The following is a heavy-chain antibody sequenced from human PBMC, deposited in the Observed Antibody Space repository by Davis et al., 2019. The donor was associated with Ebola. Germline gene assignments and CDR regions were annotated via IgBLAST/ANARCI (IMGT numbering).Heavy chain of an antibody. CDR3: ARTRGSYYYYYGLEL. CDR1: GGSISSGYYF. D-gene: IGHD1-26*01. J-gene: IGHJ6*02. CDR2: IYYTGST. V-gene: IGHV4-61*01. Sequence: PGGSLRLSCTVSGGSISSGYYFWTWIRQPPGKGLEWIGYIYYTGSTNYSPSLESRVIMSVDTSKNQLSLKLSSVTAADTAVYYCARTRGSYYYYYGLELWGQGTTVTVSS.